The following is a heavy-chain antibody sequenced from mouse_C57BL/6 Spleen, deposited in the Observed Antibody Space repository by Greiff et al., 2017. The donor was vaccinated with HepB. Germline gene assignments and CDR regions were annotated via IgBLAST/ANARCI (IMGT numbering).Heavy chain of an antibody. J-gene: IGHJ2*01. CDR1: GYSITSGYD. D-gene: IGHD1-1*01. CDR3: ARGYYGSSVDY. V-gene: IGHV3-1*01. CDR2: ISYSGST. Sequence: EVQLVESGPGMVKPSQSLSLTCTVTGYSITSGYDWHWIRHFPGNKLEWMGYISYSGSTNYNPSLKSRISITHDTSKNHFFLKLNSVTTEDTATYYCARGYYGSSVDYWGQGTTLTVSS.